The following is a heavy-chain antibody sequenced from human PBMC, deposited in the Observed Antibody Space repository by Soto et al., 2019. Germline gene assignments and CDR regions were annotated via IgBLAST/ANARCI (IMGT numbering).Heavy chain of an antibody. D-gene: IGHD3-10*01. J-gene: IGHJ4*02. CDR3: ARDQYYVSGSPY. CDR1: GYTFTSYD. CDR2: MNPNSGNT. V-gene: IGHV1-8*01. Sequence: GASVKVSCKASGYTFTSYDINWVRQATGQGLEWMGWMNPNSGNTNYAQKLQGRVTMTRDTSTSTAYMELRSLRSDDTAVYYCARDQYYVSGSPYWGQGTLVTVSS.